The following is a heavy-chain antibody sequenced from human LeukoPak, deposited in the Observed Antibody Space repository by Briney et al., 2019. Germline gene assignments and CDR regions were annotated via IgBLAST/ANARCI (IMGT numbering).Heavy chain of an antibody. D-gene: IGHD3-3*01. Sequence: ASVKVSCKASGGTFSSYAISWVRQAPGQGLEWMGWVSPYNGNTNYAQKFQGRVTMTTDASTSTAYMELRSLKSDDTAVYYCARDYDFSSGRFDSWGQGTLVTVSS. CDR1: GGTFSSYA. J-gene: IGHJ4*02. CDR2: VSPYNGNT. V-gene: IGHV1-18*01. CDR3: ARDYDFSSGRFDS.